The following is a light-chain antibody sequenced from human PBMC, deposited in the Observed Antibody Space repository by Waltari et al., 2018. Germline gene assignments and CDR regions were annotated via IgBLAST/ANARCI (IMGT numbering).Light chain of an antibody. CDR2: RNN. CDR3: AAWDDSLSVL. J-gene: IGLJ3*02. V-gene: IGLV1-47*01. CDR1: SSNIGSNY. Sequence: QSVLTQPPSASGTPGQRVTISCSGSSSNIGSNYVYGYQQLPGTAPKLLIYRNNQRSSGVPDLFSGSKSGTSASLASSGLRSEDEADYYCAAWDDSLSVLFGGGTKLTVL.